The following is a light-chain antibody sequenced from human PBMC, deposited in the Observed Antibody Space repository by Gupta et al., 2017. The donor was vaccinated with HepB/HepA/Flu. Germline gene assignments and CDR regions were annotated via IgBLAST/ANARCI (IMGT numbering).Light chain of an antibody. CDR2: ATS. J-gene: IGKJ1*01. CDR1: QSVNSDY. V-gene: IGKV3-20*01. Sequence: EMVLTQSPGTLSLSPGERVTLSCRASQSVNSDYLDWYQQKPGHAPRLIIYATSTSADGVSERFSGSGDEKDFTLSSSRRQNEAGEGYYVHDVGTSWTFGQGTXVEV. CDR3: HDVGTSWT.